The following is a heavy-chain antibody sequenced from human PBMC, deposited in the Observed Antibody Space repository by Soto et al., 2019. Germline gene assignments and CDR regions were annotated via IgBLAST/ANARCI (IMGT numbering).Heavy chain of an antibody. Sequence: QVQLVESGGGVVQPGRSLRLSCAASGFTFSSYGMHWVRQAPGKGLEWVAVISYDGSNKYYADSVKGRFTISRDNPKNTLYLQMNSLRAEDTAVYYCATGLLWFGELWSLDYWGQGTLVTVSS. J-gene: IGHJ4*02. V-gene: IGHV3-30*03. CDR3: ATGLLWFGELWSLDY. CDR2: ISYDGSNK. CDR1: GFTFSSYG. D-gene: IGHD3-10*01.